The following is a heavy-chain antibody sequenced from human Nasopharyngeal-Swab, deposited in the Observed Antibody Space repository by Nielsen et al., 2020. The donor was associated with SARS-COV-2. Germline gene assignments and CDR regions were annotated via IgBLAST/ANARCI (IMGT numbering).Heavy chain of an antibody. Sequence: SGTLSLTCAVYGGSFSGYSWIWVRQPPGKGLEWIGQIIHSGSTNYNPSLKSRVTISAETSKNQLSLKVNSVTAADTAVYYCARISGWYWLDPWGQGTLVTVSS. CDR3: ARISGWYWLDP. J-gene: IGHJ5*02. CDR2: IIHSGST. D-gene: IGHD6-19*01. V-gene: IGHV4-34*12. CDR1: GGSFSGYS.